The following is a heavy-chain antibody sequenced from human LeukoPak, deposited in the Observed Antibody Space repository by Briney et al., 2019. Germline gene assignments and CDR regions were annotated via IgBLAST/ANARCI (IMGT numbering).Heavy chain of an antibody. Sequence: GASVKVPCKASGYTFTGDYIHWVRQAPGQGLEWMGWINPDVGASKFAQKFQGRVTMTRVTSIRTAYMELSRLTSDDTAIYYCARSFYHLLLYFDFWGQGTPVTVSS. CDR2: INPDVGAS. J-gene: IGHJ4*02. V-gene: IGHV1-2*02. D-gene: IGHD2-2*01. CDR3: ARSFYHLLLYFDF. CDR1: GYTFTGDY.